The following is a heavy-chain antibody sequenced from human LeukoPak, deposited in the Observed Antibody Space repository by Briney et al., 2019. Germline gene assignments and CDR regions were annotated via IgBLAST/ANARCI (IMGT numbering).Heavy chain of an antibody. Sequence: GESLKISCKGSGYSFTSYWIGWVRQMPGKGLEWMGIIYPGDSDTRYSPSFQGQVTISADKSISTAYLQWSSLKASDTAMYYCASPSRAWELEPQALDIWGQGTMVTVSS. CDR3: ASPSRAWELEPQALDI. V-gene: IGHV5-51*01. D-gene: IGHD1-26*01. CDR2: IYPGDSDT. CDR1: GYSFTSYW. J-gene: IGHJ3*02.